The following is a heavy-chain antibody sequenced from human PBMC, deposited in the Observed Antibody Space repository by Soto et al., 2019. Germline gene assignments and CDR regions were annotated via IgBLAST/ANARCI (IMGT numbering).Heavy chain of an antibody. Sequence: VQLVESGGVVVQPGGSLRVSCAASGFTFDDYTMHWVRQGPGKGLEWVSRISWDGGSTSYADSVKGRFTISRDNSRNSLYLQMNSLRTEDTALYYCARHTVVTLFDVWGHGTMVTVSS. D-gene: IGHD2-21*02. J-gene: IGHJ3*01. CDR2: ISWDGGST. CDR3: ARHTVVTLFDV. V-gene: IGHV3-43*01. CDR1: GFTFDDYT.